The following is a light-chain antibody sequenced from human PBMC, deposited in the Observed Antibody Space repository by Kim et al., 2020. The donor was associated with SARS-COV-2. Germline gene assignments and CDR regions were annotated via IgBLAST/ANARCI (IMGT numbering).Light chain of an antibody. CDR1: QSISSW. CDR3: QQYKSYSIT. CDR2: DAS. V-gene: IGKV1-5*01. Sequence: ASVGDRVTITCRDSQSISSWLAWYQQKPGKAPNLLIYDASSLESGVPSRFSGSGSGTEFTLTISSLQPDDFATYYCQQYKSYSITFGQGTRLEIK. J-gene: IGKJ5*01.